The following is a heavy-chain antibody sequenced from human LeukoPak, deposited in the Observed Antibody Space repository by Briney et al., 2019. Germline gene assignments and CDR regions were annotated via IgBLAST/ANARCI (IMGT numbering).Heavy chain of an antibody. D-gene: IGHD3-22*01. V-gene: IGHV3-23*01. CDR2: ISNNGGYT. Sequence: GGSLRLSCAASGFTFSSSAMSWVRQAPGKGLEWVSAISNNGGYTYYADSVQGRFTISRDNSKNTLYLQMNSLRAEDTAVYYCAKDEGGARSDYYDSSGYSLYWGQGTLVTVSS. CDR3: AKDEGGARSDYYDSSGYSLY. J-gene: IGHJ4*02. CDR1: GFTFSSSA.